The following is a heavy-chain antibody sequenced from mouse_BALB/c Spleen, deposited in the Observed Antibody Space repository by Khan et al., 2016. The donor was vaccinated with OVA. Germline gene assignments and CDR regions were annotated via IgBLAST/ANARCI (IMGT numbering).Heavy chain of an antibody. CDR3: ARYDYDYDGAFAY. CDR2: ISYSGST. D-gene: IGHD2-4*01. CDR1: GDSITSGY. V-gene: IGHV3-8*02. Sequence: EVQLKRSGPSLVKPSQTLSLTCSVTGDSITSGYWNWIRKFPGNKLEYMGYISYSGSTYYNPSLKSRISITRDTSKNQYYLQLNSVTTEDTATYYCARYDYDYDGAFAYWGQGTLVTVAA. J-gene: IGHJ3*01.